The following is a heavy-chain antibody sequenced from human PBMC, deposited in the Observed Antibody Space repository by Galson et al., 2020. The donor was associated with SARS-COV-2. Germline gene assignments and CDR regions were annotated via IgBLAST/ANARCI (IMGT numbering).Heavy chain of an antibody. CDR3: ARHSNDWSAVFDY. D-gene: IGHD6-19*01. CDR1: GGSIRSYY. V-gene: IGHV4-59*08. Sequence: ETSETLSLTCTVSGGSIRSYYWSWIRQPPGKGLEWIGYIYSSGNTNSNPSLKSRITISVDTAKNQFSLKLRSVTAADTAVYYCARHSNDWSAVFDYWGQGTLVTVSS. J-gene: IGHJ4*02. CDR2: IYSSGNT.